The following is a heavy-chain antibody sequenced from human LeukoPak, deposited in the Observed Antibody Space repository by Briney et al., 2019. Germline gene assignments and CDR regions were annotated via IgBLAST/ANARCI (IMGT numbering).Heavy chain of an antibody. CDR1: GGSISSSNYY. J-gene: IGHJ3*02. Sequence: SETLSLTCTVSGGSISSSNYYWGWIRQPPGKGLVWIGSIYYGGTTYYNPSLKSRITISVDTSKNQFSLKLSSVTAADTAVYCCARTASTYYYDSSGPIRGQGTMVTVSS. CDR2: IYYGGTT. V-gene: IGHV4-39*01. CDR3: ARTASTYYYDSSGPI. D-gene: IGHD3-22*01.